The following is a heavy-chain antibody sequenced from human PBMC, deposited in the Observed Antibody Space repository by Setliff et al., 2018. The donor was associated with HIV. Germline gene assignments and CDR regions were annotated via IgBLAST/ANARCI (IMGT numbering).Heavy chain of an antibody. J-gene: IGHJ5*02. D-gene: IGHD5-12*01. V-gene: IGHV4-38-2*02. Sequence: SETLSLTCTVSGDFFSSDYYWSWIRQPPGKGLEWIGTIYYSGSTYYKPSLKSRGTISVDTSKNQFYLKLNSMTAADSAVYYCTLTSRLDGYFDPWGQGTLVTVSS. CDR3: TLTSRLDGYFDP. CDR1: GDFFSSDYY. CDR2: IYYSGST.